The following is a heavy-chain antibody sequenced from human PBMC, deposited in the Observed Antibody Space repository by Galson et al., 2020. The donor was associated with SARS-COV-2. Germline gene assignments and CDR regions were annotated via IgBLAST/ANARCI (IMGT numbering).Heavy chain of an antibody. CDR3: ATEAHDY. CDR2: ITRGSDTK. J-gene: IGHJ4*01. V-gene: IGHV3-48*02. Sequence: PGGSLRLSCAASGFTFSSYSMNWVRQAPGKGLEWVSYITRGSDTKYYADSVKGRFTVSRDNAKNSVYLHMNNLRDEDTAVYYCATEAHDYWGHGTLVTVSS. CDR1: GFTFSSYS.